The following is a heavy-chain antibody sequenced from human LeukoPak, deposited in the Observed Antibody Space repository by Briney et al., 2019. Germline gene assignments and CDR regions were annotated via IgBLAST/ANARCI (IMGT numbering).Heavy chain of an antibody. J-gene: IGHJ4*02. CDR2: IYYSGST. CDR3: ARGRGGSSTNFDY. V-gene: IGHV4-59*12. CDR1: GGSISSYY. Sequence: SETLSLSCTVSGGSISSYYWSWIRQPPGKGLEWIGYIYYSGSTNYNPSLKSRVTISVGTSKNQFSLKLSSVTAADTAVYYCARGRGGSSTNFDYWGQGTLVTVSS. D-gene: IGHD1-26*01.